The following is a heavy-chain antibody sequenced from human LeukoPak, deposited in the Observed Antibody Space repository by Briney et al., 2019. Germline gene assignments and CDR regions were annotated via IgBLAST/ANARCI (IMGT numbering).Heavy chain of an antibody. CDR2: IIPIFGTA. CDR1: GGTFSSYA. D-gene: IGHD5-18*01. J-gene: IGHJ4*02. CDR3: ARDRVHTYSYGPTYFGY. Sequence: GASVKVSRKASGGTFSSYAISWVRQAPGQGLEWMRGIIPIFGTANYAQKFQGRVTITADKSTSTAYMELSSLRSEDTAVYYCARDRVHTYSYGPTYFGYWGQGTLVTVSS. V-gene: IGHV1-69*06.